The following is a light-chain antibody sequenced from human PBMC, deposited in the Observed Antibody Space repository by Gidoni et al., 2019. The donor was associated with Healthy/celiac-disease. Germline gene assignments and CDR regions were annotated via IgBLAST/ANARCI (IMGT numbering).Light chain of an antibody. CDR2: HDS. V-gene: IGLV3-1*01. J-gene: IGLJ2*01. CDR1: KVGAKY. Sequence: SYELTQPPSVSVSPGQTASITCSGAKVGAKYACCYQQRPGQAPVLVSYHDSKWPSGIPGRFSGSNSGNTATLTISGTQAMDEADYYCQAWDSSTVVFGGGPKLTVL. CDR3: QAWDSSTVV.